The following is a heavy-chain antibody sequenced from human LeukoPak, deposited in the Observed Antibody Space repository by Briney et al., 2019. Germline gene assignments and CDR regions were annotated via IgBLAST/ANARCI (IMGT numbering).Heavy chain of an antibody. J-gene: IGHJ4*02. Sequence: GASVKVSCKASGFTFTSSAVQWVRRARGQRLEWIGWIVVGSGNTNYAQKFQERVTITRDMSTSTAYMELSSLRSEDTAVYYCAALDCSSTSCYGGPIDYWGQGTLVTVSS. D-gene: IGHD2-2*01. CDR3: AALDCSSTSCYGGPIDY. V-gene: IGHV1-58*01. CDR2: IVVGSGNT. CDR1: GFTFTSSA.